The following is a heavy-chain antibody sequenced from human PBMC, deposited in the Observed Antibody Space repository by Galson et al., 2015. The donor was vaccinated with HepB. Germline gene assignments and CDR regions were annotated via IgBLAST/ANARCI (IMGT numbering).Heavy chain of an antibody. Sequence: SLRLSCAASGFTFSSYAMHWVRQAPGKGLEWVAVISYDGSNKYYADSVKGRYTISRDNSKNTLYLQMNSLRAEDTAVYYCARAGPRGTVTSQFDYWGQGTLVTVSS. CDR1: GFTFSSYA. J-gene: IGHJ4*02. V-gene: IGHV3-30*04. D-gene: IGHD4-17*01. CDR3: ARAGPRGTVTSQFDY. CDR2: ISYDGSNK.